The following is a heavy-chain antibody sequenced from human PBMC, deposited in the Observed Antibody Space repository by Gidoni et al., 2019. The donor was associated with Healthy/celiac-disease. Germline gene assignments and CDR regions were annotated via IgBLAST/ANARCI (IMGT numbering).Heavy chain of an antibody. CDR1: GFTFADYA. Sequence: EVQLVESGGGLVQPGRSLRLSCAASGFTFADYAMHWVRQAPGKGLEWVSGISLNSGSIGYADSVKGRFTISRDNAKNSLYLQMNSLRAEDTALYYCAKVVTLRSDNPKGGFDYWGQGTLVTVSS. D-gene: IGHD1-20*01. V-gene: IGHV3-9*01. J-gene: IGHJ4*02. CDR3: AKVVTLRSDNPKGGFDY. CDR2: ISLNSGSI.